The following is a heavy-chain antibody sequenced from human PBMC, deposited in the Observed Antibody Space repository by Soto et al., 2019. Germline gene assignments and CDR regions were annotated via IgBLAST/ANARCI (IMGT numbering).Heavy chain of an antibody. CDR3: VRTARDGAVAPPWFDR. Sequence: TSETLSLTCTVSGASIRSTDYYWSWIRQAPGKGLEWIGYVYYTGSTYYNPSLMSRLTISVDTSKNQFSLKLTSVTAAETAVYYCVRTARDGAVAPPWFDRWGQGTQVTVSS. V-gene: IGHV4-30-4*01. CDR2: VYYTGST. J-gene: IGHJ5*02. D-gene: IGHD2-21*02. CDR1: GASIRSTDYY.